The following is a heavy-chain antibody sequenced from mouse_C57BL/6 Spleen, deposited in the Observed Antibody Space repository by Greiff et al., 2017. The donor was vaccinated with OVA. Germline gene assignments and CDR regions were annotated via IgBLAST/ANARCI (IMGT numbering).Heavy chain of an antibody. Sequence: VQVVESGGGLVKPGGSLKLSCAASGFTFSDYGMHWVRQAPEKGLEWVAYISSGSSTIYYADTVKGRFTISRDNAKNTLFLQMTSLRSEDTAMYYCARRYYGSSLYAMDYWGQGTSVTVSS. J-gene: IGHJ4*01. CDR3: ARRYYGSSLYAMDY. CDR2: ISSGSSTI. V-gene: IGHV5-17*01. D-gene: IGHD1-1*01. CDR1: GFTFSDYG.